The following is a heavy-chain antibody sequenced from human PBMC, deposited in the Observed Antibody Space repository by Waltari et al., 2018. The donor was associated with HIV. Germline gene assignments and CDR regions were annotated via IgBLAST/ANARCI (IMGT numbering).Heavy chain of an antibody. D-gene: IGHD5-18*01. CDR2: IWYDGSNK. CDR1: GFTFSSYG. V-gene: IGHV3-33*01. Sequence: QVQLVESGGGVVQPGRSLRLSCAASGFTFSSYGMHWVRQAPGKGLEGVAVIWYDGSNKYYADSVKGRFTISRDNSKNTLYVQMNSLRAEDTAVYYCAREKVDTTMAVGYYFDYWGQGTLVTVSS. J-gene: IGHJ4*02. CDR3: AREKVDTTMAVGYYFDY.